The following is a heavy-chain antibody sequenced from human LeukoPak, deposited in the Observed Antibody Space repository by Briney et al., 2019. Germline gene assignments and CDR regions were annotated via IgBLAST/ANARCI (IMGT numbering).Heavy chain of an antibody. D-gene: IGHD6-13*01. V-gene: IGHV4-39*01. CDR1: GDSISGSNYY. CDR3: ATSQQLVLY. J-gene: IGHJ4*02. CDR2: IYFSGST. Sequence: PSETLSLTCTVSGDSISGSNYYWGWIRQPPGKGLEWIGSIYFSGSTYYTPSLKSRVTLSVDTSKNQFSLKLSSVTAADTAVYYCATSQQLVLYWGQGTLVTVSS.